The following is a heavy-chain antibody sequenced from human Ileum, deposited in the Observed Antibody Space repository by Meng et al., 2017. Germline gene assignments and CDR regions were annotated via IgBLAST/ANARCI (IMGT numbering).Heavy chain of an antibody. D-gene: IGHD1-26*01. CDR2: XYWDXXX. CDR1: GFSLSASRVG. V-gene: IGHV2-5*02. Sequence: QITLXXSGPTLMKPTQTLPLTCTFSGFSLSASRVGVGGIRQPPGKALXGLAVXYWDXXXQYSXXLKSRLTITKDTSKNQVILTMTNMDPVDTGTYXCAHRGVGPFDNWGQGTLVTVSS. J-gene: IGHJ4*02. CDR3: AHRGVGPFDN.